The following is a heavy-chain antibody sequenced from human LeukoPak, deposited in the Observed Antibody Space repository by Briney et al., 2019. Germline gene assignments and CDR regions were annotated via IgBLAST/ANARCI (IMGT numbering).Heavy chain of an antibody. J-gene: IGHJ6*03. D-gene: IGHD3-3*01. CDR1: GGTFSSYT. Sequence: GSSVEVSCKASGGTFSSYTISWVRQAPGQGLEWMGRIIPILGIANYAQKFQGRATITADKSTSTAYMELSSLRSEDTAVYYCARFQDYDFWSGYPPADYYYYMDVWGKGATVTVSS. CDR3: ARFQDYDFWSGYPPADYYYYMDV. CDR2: IIPILGIA. V-gene: IGHV1-69*02.